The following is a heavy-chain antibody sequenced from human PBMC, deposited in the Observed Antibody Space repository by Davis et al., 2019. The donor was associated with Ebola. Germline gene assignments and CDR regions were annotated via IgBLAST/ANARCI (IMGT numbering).Heavy chain of an antibody. CDR2: IYPGDSDT. V-gene: IGHV5-51*01. D-gene: IGHD3-10*01. J-gene: IGHJ4*02. Sequence: GESLKISCQGSGYSFTSYWIGWVRQMPGKGLEWMGIIYPGDSDTRYSPSFQGQVTISADKSISTGYQQWSSLKASDTAMYYCARGYGSGRYYSPAPIDYWGQGTLVTASS. CDR1: GYSFTSYW. CDR3: ARGYGSGRYYSPAPIDY.